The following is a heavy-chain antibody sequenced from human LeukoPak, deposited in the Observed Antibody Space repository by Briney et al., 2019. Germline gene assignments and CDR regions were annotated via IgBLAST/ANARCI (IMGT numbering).Heavy chain of an antibody. D-gene: IGHD3-9*01. CDR3: ARDLLEAYYDILTGYSDY. J-gene: IGHJ4*02. CDR2: ISSSSSYI. Sequence: GGSLRLSCAASGFTFSSYSMNWVRQAPGKGLEWVSSISSSSSYIYYADSVKGRFTISRDNAKNSLYLQMNSLRAEDTAVYYCARDLLEAYYDILTGYSDYWGQGTLVTVSS. CDR1: GFTFSSYS. V-gene: IGHV3-21*01.